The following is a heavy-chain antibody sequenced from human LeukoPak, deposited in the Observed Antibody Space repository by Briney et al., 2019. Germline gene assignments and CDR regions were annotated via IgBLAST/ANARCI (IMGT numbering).Heavy chain of an antibody. D-gene: IGHD3-16*02. Sequence: GGSLRLSCAASGFTFSSYAMSWVRQAPGKGLEWVSAISGSGGSTYYADSVKGRFTISRDNSKNTLCLQMNSLRAEDTAVYYCAKDQVMITFGGVIVPPGFWGQGTLVTVSS. CDR1: GFTFSSYA. CDR3: AKDQVMITFGGVIVPPGF. CDR2: ISGSGGST. J-gene: IGHJ4*02. V-gene: IGHV3-23*01.